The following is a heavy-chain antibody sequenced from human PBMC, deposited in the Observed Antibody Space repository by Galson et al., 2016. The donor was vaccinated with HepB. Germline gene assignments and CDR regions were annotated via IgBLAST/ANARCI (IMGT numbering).Heavy chain of an antibody. V-gene: IGHV1-18*01. CDR3: ATSVSATNWSDL. CDR2: ISPFNGNT. J-gene: IGHJ5*02. CDR1: YYAFTSYG. D-gene: IGHD5/OR15-5a*01. Sequence: SVKVSCKASYYAFTSYGISWVRQAPGQGLEWMGWISPFNGNTEYAQNLQGRVTMTTDTSTRTAYMELRRLTSDDTAVYYCATSVSATNWSDLWGQGTLVTVSS.